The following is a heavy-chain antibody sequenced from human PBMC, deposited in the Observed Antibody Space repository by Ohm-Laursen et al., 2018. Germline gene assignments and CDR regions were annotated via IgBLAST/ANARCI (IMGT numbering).Heavy chain of an antibody. V-gene: IGHV3-30*03. Sequence: SLRLSCAASGFSFSNYGMYWVRQAPGKGLEWVAVISYDGGNKYYGDSVKGRLTISRDNAKNTLYLQMNSLRAEDTAVYYCARSHRDYYDSSGFYSWGQGTLVTVSS. CDR1: GFSFSNYG. D-gene: IGHD3-22*01. J-gene: IGHJ5*01. CDR2: ISYDGGNK. CDR3: ARSHRDYYDSSGFYS.